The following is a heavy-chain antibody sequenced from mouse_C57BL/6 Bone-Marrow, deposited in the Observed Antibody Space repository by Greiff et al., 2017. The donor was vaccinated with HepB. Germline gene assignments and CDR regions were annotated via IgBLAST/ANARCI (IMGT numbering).Heavy chain of an antibody. Sequence: VQLQQSGAELVKPGASVKICCKASGYAFSSYWMNWVKQRPGKGLEWIGQIYPGDGDTNYNGKFKGKATLTADKSSSTAYMQLSSLTSEDSAVYFCARGDYDGSYWYFDVWGTGTTVTVSS. CDR2: IYPGDGDT. CDR1: GYAFSSYW. J-gene: IGHJ1*03. V-gene: IGHV1-80*01. CDR3: ARGDYDGSYWYFDV. D-gene: IGHD2-4*01.